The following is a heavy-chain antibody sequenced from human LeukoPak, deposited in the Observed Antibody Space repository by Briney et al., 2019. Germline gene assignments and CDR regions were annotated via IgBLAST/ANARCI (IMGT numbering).Heavy chain of an antibody. D-gene: IGHD3-3*01. Sequence: SETLSLTCTVSGGSISSSNYYWGWIRQPPGKGLEWIGSIYYSGSTYYNPSLKSRVTISVDTSKNQFSLKLSSVTAADTAVYYCARRGYDFWSGYYSSSDNWSDPWGQGTLVTVSS. V-gene: IGHV4-39*01. CDR1: GGSISSSNYY. J-gene: IGHJ5*02. CDR2: IYYSGST. CDR3: ARRGYDFWSGYYSSSDNWSDP.